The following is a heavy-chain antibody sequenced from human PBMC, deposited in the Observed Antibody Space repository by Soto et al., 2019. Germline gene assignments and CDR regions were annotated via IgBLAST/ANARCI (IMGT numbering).Heavy chain of an antibody. CDR3: ARRLFGSGWTLDS. V-gene: IGHV1-69*06. CDR1: GGTFSSYA. CDR2: IIPIFGTA. Sequence: SVKVSCKASGGTFSSYAISWVRQAPGQGLEWMGGIIPIFGTANYAQKFQGRVTITADKSTSTAYMNSVTAADTAVYYCARRLFGSGWTLDSWGQGALVTVSS. D-gene: IGHD6-19*01. J-gene: IGHJ4*02.